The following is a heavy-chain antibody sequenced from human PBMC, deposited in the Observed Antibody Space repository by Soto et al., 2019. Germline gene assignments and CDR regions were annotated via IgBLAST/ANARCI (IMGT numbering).Heavy chain of an antibody. V-gene: IGHV3-21*01. CDR3: ARDCSGGSCYPGMDV. CDR1: GFILISFA. CDR2: ISSSGYI. Sequence: PGGSLNPSCTASGFILISFAMSWVRQAQGKRLEWLSSISSSGYIFSTDSVRGRFTISRDNAKNSVYLQINSLRAEDTAVYFCARDCSGGSCYPGMDVWGQGTTVTVSS. D-gene: IGHD2-15*01. J-gene: IGHJ6*02.